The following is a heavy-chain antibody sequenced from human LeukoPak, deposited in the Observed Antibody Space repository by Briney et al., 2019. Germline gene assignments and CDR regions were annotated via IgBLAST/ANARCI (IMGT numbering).Heavy chain of an antibody. Sequence: PGGSLRLSCAASGFTFDDYGMSWVRQAPGKGLEWVSGINWNGGSTGYADSVKGRFTISRDNAKNSLYLQMNSLRAEDTALSYCARDRHSSSSFDYWGQGTLVTVSS. J-gene: IGHJ4*02. CDR2: INWNGGST. CDR3: ARDRHSSSSFDY. V-gene: IGHV3-20*04. CDR1: GFTFDDYG. D-gene: IGHD6-6*01.